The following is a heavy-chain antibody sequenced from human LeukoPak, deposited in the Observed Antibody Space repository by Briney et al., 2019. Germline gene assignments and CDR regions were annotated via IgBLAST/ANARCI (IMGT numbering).Heavy chain of an antibody. J-gene: IGHJ4*02. D-gene: IGHD3-22*01. V-gene: IGHV3-21*01. CDR3: ARDLDYDSSGFDY. CDR2: ISSSSSYI. Sequence: GGSLRLSCAASGFTFRSDSMNWVRQAPGKGLEWVSSISSSSSYIYYADSVKGRFTISRDNAKNSLYLQMNSLRAEDTDVYYCARDLDYDSSGFDYWGQGTLVTVSS. CDR1: GFTFRSDS.